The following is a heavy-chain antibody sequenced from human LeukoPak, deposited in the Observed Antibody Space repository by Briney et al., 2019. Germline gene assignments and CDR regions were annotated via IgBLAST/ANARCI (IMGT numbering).Heavy chain of an antibody. D-gene: IGHD2-15*01. J-gene: IGHJ3*02. CDR2: IYSAGST. V-gene: IGHV3-53*01. Sequence: GSLRLSCAASGFIVSSNYMNWVRQAPGKGLEWVSIIYSAGSTYYADSVKGRFTISRDNSKNTLYLQMNSLRAEDTAVYYCARDHGGYDAFDIWGQGTLVTVSS. CDR1: GFIVSSNY. CDR3: ARDHGGYDAFDI.